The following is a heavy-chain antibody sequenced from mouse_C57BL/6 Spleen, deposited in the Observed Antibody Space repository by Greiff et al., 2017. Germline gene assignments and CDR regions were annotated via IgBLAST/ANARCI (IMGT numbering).Heavy chain of an antibody. J-gene: IGHJ4*01. CDR2: IHPNSGST. CDR3: ARPLIYDGYYYAMDY. V-gene: IGHV1-64*01. D-gene: IGHD2-3*01. CDR1: GYTFTSYW. Sequence: VQLQQSGAELVKPGASVKLSCKASGYTFTSYWMHWVKQRPGQGLEWIGMIHPNSGSTNYNEKFKSKATLTVDKSSSTAYMQLSSLTSEDSAVYYCARPLIYDGYYYAMDYWGQGTSVTVSS.